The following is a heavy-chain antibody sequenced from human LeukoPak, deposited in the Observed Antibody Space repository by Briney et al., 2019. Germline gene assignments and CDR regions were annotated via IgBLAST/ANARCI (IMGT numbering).Heavy chain of an antibody. CDR2: ISSSSSYI. J-gene: IGHJ5*02. CDR1: GFTFSSYS. D-gene: IGHD4-17*01. Sequence: GGSLRLSCAASGFTFSSYSMNWVRQAPGKGLEWVSSISSSSSYIYYADSVKGRFTISRDNAKNSLYMQMNSLRAEDTAVYYCARDRDTVTHHRSWFDPWGQGTLVTVSP. CDR3: ARDRDTVTHHRSWFDP. V-gene: IGHV3-21*01.